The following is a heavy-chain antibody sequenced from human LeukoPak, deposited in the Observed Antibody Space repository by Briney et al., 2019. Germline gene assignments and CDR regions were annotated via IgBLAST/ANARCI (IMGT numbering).Heavy chain of an antibody. D-gene: IGHD3-22*01. CDR1: GFTFSSYW. CDR3: VRDTESSGYDAFDY. Sequence: PGGSLRLSCAASGFTFSSYWMHWVRQAPGKGLVWVSRLDRDGSTTSYADSVLGRFTISRDNAKNTLYLQMNSLRAEDTAVYYCVRDTESSGYDAFDYWGQGTLVTVSS. J-gene: IGHJ4*02. V-gene: IGHV3-74*01. CDR2: LDRDGSTT.